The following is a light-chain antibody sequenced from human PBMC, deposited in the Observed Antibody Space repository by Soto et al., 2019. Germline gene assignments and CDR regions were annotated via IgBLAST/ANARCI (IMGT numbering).Light chain of an antibody. CDR3: QQYGSSPWR. CDR1: QSVSSSY. V-gene: IGKV3-20*01. CDR2: GAS. J-gene: IGKJ1*01. Sequence: EIVLTQSPGTLSLSPGERATLSSRASQSVSSSYLAWYQQKPGQAPRLLIYGASSRATGIPDRFSGSGSGTDFTITISRLEPEDFAVYYCQQYGSSPWRFGQGTKVEIK.